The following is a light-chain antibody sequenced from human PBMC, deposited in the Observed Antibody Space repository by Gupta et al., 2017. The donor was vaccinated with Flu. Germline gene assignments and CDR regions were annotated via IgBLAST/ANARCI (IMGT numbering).Light chain of an antibody. J-gene: IGKJ1*01. CDR3: HQSYSVPWT. CDR1: QSISNY. Sequence: TQSPSSLYTSVGDRVTITCRASQSISNYLNWHQEKPGKAPKLLIYAASSLKSEVPSRFSGSGFGTDFTLTISSLQPEDFATYYCHQSYSVPWTFGQGTKVEVK. V-gene: IGKV1-39*01. CDR2: AAS.